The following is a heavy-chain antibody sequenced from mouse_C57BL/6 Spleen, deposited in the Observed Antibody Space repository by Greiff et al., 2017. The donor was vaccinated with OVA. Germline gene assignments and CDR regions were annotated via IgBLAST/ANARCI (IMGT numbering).Heavy chain of an antibody. CDR1: GFTFSSYG. V-gene: IGHV5-6*01. J-gene: IGHJ1*03. Sequence: EVQLVESGGDLVKPGGSLKLSCAASGFTFSSYGMSWVRQTPDKRLEWVATISSGGSSTYYPDSVKGRFTISGDNAKNTLYLQMSSLKSEDTAMYYCARQEDYYGSKYFDVWGTGTTVTVSS. CDR3: ARQEDYYGSKYFDV. CDR2: ISSGGSST. D-gene: IGHD1-1*01.